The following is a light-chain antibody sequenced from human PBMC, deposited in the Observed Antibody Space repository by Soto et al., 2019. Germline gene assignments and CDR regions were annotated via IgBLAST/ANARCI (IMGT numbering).Light chain of an antibody. CDR1: QSIITY. Sequence: DIQMTQSPSSLSASIGDRVAIICRASQSIITYLNWYQQKSGNAPKLLIHGASNLESGVPSRFSGSGSGTDFTLTISGLQPEDFAIYYCQQSYSSPPEYTFGQGTKLEIK. V-gene: IGKV1-39*01. J-gene: IGKJ2*01. CDR2: GAS. CDR3: QQSYSSPPEYT.